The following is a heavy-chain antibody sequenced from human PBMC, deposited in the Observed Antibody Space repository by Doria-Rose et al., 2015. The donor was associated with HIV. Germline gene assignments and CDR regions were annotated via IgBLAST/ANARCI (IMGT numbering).Heavy chain of an antibody. J-gene: IGHJ4*02. Sequence: PGASVKVSCKASGYTFTNYYMHWVRQAPGQGLEWMGIVNLSGESATYAQELQGRITMTRDTSTSTVYVELRSLRSDDTAVYYCARAPGYSRQFDFRGQGTLVTVSS. CDR3: ARAPGYSRQFDF. V-gene: IGHV1-46*01. CDR1: GYTFTNYY. CDR2: VNLSGESA. D-gene: IGHD2-21*01.